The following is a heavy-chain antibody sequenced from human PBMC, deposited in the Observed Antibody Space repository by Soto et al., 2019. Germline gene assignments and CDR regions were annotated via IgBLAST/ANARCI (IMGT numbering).Heavy chain of an antibody. CDR3: ARDKKWAFDY. J-gene: IGHJ4*02. CDR2: ISGSSKTI. Sequence: GGSLRLSCAASGFTFSSMNWVRQAPGKGLEWVSYISGSSKTIYYADSVKGRFTISRDNAKNSVYLQMNSLRDEDTAVYYCARDKKWAFDYWGQGALVTVSS. CDR1: GFTFSS. D-gene: IGHD1-26*01. V-gene: IGHV3-48*02.